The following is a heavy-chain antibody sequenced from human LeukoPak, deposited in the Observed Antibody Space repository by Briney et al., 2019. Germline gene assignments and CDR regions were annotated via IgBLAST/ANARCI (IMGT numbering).Heavy chain of an antibody. J-gene: IGHJ4*02. D-gene: IGHD6-19*01. CDR2: ISSSSDYI. CDR1: GFTFSSYN. V-gene: IGHV3-21*01. Sequence: KPGGSLRLSCAASGFTFSSYNMNWDRQAPGKGLEWVSSISSSSDYINYADSVKGRFTISRDNAKNSLYLQMNSLRAEDTAVYFCARRPDSSGWVFDYWGQGTLVTVSS. CDR3: ARRPDSSGWVFDY.